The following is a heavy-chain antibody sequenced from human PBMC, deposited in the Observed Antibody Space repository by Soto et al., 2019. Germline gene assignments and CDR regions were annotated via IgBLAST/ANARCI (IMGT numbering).Heavy chain of an antibody. V-gene: IGHV6-1*01. D-gene: IGHD1-26*01. CDR1: GDSVSSNSAG. J-gene: IGHJ4*03. CDR3: ARGEQYSGSNFEC. Sequence: PSQTLSLTCAITGDSVSSNSAGWSWVRQSPSRGLEWLGRTYYRSKWYYEYAVSVRGRITINPDTSKNQYSLQLNSVTPEDTAVYLCARGEQYSGSNFECWGRGSRGAVSS. CDR2: TYYRSKWYY.